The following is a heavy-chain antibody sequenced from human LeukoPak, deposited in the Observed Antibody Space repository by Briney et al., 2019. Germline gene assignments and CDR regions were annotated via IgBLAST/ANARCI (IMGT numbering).Heavy chain of an antibody. J-gene: IGHJ4*02. CDR1: GGSISSYY. CDR2: IYTSGST. D-gene: IGHD3-10*01. Sequence: PSETLSLTCTVSGGSISSYYWCWIRQPAGKGLEWIGRIYTSGSTNYNPSLKSRVTMSVDTSKNQFSLKLSSVTAADTAGYYCARARFGELSARYYFDYWGQGTLVTVSS. V-gene: IGHV4-4*07. CDR3: ARARFGELSARYYFDY.